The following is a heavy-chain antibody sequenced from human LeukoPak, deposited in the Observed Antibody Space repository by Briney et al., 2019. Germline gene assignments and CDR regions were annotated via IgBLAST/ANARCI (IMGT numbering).Heavy chain of an antibody. Sequence: GGSLRLSCAASGFTFSAYGMHWVRQAPGKGLEWVAFIRYDGTNKYYADSVKGRFTISRDNSKNTLYVQMNSLRVEDTAVYYCAGPSSSGVGYWGQGTLVTVSS. J-gene: IGHJ4*02. V-gene: IGHV3-30*02. CDR2: IRYDGTNK. D-gene: IGHD3-10*01. CDR3: AGPSSSGVGY. CDR1: GFTFSAYG.